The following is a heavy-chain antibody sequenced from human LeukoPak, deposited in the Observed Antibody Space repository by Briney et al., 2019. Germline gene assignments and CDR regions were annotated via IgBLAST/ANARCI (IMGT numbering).Heavy chain of an antibody. J-gene: IGHJ4*02. CDR1: GLNLYDYY. D-gene: IGHD6-19*01. CDR2: ISSSDTYT. Sequence: PGGSLRLSCAASGLNLYDYYMRWIRQAPGKGLEWVSYISSSDTYTNYAASVKGRFTISRDNAKNSLYLQMNSLRAEDTAVYYCARGPYSSGSSADYCGEGTLVTVSS. CDR3: ARGPYSSGSSADY. V-gene: IGHV3-11*06.